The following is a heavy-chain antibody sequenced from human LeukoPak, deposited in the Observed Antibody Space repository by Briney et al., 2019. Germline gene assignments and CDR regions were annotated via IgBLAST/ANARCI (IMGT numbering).Heavy chain of an antibody. CDR2: INPNSGGT. CDR1: GYTFTGYY. V-gene: IGHV1-2*02. J-gene: IGHJ4*02. CDR3: ARAPPSITGTTIYFDS. D-gene: IGHD1-7*01. Sequence: GASVKVSCKASGYTFTGYYMHWVRQAPGQGLEWMGWINPNSGGTNYAQTFQGRVTMTRDTSISTAYMELSRLRSDDTAVYYCARAPPSITGTTIYFDSWGQGTLVTVSS.